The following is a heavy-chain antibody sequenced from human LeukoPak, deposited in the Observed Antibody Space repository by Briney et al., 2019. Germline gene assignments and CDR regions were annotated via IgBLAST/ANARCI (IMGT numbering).Heavy chain of an antibody. CDR3: ASSLGSAALDY. Sequence: GGSLRLSCTASGFIFNKYWMSWVRQAPGKGLEWVSYISSSGSTIYYADSVKGRFTISRDNAKNSLYLQMNSLRAEDTAVYYCASSLGSAALDYWGQGTLVTVSS. CDR2: ISSSGSTI. J-gene: IGHJ4*02. CDR1: GFIFNKYW. V-gene: IGHV3-11*04. D-gene: IGHD3-16*01.